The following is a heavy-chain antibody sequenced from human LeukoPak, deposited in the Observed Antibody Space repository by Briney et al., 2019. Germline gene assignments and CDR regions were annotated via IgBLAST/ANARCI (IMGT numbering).Heavy chain of an antibody. CDR3: ASMVAEAGPNWFDP. CDR1: GFTFSDYY. V-gene: IGHV3-11*01. J-gene: IGHJ5*02. D-gene: IGHD6-19*01. CDR2: ISRGGSTT. Sequence: KPGGSLRLSCAASGFTFSDYYMSWIRQAPGKGLEWVSYISRGGSTTYYVDSVKGRFTISRDNAKNSLYLQMNSLRAEDTAVCYCASMVAEAGPNWFDPWGQGTLVTISS.